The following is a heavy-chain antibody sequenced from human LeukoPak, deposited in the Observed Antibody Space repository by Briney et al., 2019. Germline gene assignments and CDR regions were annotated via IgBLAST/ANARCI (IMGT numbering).Heavy chain of an antibody. CDR1: GFTFDDYA. Sequence: GGSLRLSCAASGFTFDDYAMHWVRQAPGKGLEWVSGISWNSGSIGYADSVKGRFTISRDNAKNSLYLQMNSLRAEDTALYHCAKAYSSSWYGYFQHWGQGTLVTVSS. D-gene: IGHD6-13*01. CDR2: ISWNSGSI. J-gene: IGHJ1*01. CDR3: AKAYSSSWYGYFQH. V-gene: IGHV3-9*01.